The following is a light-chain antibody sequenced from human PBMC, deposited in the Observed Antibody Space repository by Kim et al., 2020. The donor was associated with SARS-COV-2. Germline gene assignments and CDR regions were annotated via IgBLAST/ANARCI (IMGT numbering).Light chain of an antibody. J-gene: IGKJ4*01. CDR2: TAS. CDR1: QSISSY. Sequence: VVDRVTIPCRASQSISSYLNWYQQKPGKAPKLLIYTASSLQSGVPSRFSGSGFGTDFTLTISSLQPEDFATYYCQQSYNIPQLTFGGGTKVDIK. CDR3: QQSYNIPQLT. V-gene: IGKV1-39*01.